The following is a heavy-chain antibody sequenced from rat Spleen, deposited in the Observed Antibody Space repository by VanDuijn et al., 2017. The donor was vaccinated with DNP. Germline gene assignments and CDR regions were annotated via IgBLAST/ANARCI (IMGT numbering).Heavy chain of an antibody. D-gene: IGHD5-1*01. CDR3: ARISGSSGDY. V-gene: IGHV2-6*01. CDR2: ISSGGST. Sequence: QVQLKESGPGLVQPSQTLSLTCTVSGFSLTSYTINWVRQPPGKGLEWIAAISSGGSTYYNSALKSRLSINRDTSKSQVFLKMNSLQTEDTAMYFCARISGSSGDYWGQGVMVTVSS. J-gene: IGHJ2*01. CDR1: GFSLTSYT.